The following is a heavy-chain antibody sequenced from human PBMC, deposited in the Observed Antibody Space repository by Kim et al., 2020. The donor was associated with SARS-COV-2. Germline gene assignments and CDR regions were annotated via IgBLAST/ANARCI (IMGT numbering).Heavy chain of an antibody. J-gene: IGHJ2*01. V-gene: IGHV4-39*01. CDR2: IYYSGST. CDR1: GGSISSSDYY. CDR3: ARHLRNWYFDL. Sequence: SETLSLTCSVSGGSISSSDYYWGWIRQPPGKGLEWIATIYYSGSTYHNPSLKGRVTISVDTSKKQFSLRLSSVTAADAAVYYCARHLRNWYFDLWGRDTLVTVSS.